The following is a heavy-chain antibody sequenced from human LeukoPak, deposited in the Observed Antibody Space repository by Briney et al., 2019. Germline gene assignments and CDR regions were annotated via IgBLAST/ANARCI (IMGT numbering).Heavy chain of an antibody. Sequence: SQTLSLTCTVSGGSITSGDYYWTWIRQHPGEGLEWIGYSSYSGSTYHNPSLKSRVTISVDTSRNQFSLKLSSVTAADTAVYFCARYHCGSSKCPGVDFWGQGTLVTVSS. CDR1: GGSITSGDYY. CDR2: SSYSGST. V-gene: IGHV4-31*03. D-gene: IGHD2-2*01. CDR3: ARYHCGSSKCPGVDF. J-gene: IGHJ4*02.